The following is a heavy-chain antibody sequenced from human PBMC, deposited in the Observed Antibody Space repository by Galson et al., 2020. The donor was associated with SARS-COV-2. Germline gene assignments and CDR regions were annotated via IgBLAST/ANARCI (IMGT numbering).Heavy chain of an antibody. CDR2: INPRDDIT. CDR3: AREWGDISLSVFDY. D-gene: IGHD2-21*02. J-gene: IGHJ4*02. Sequence: ASVKVPCKTSGYTFTSYHLHWVRQAPGQGLEWVGIINPRDDITTYAQKFQGRVTVTRDTSTSTVYMELSSLRREDTAVYFCAREWGDISLSVFDYWGRGTLVTVSS. CDR1: GYTFTSYH. V-gene: IGHV1-46*01.